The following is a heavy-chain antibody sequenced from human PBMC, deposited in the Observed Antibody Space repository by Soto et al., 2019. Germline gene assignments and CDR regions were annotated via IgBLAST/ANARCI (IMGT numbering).Heavy chain of an antibody. D-gene: IGHD2-8*01. J-gene: IGHJ4*02. CDR3: ARRVGKHCTSSDCGLDY. CDR2: IRSSGNMI. CDR1: GFTFSDYY. Sequence: QVQLVESGGGLVKPGGSLRLSCVGSGFTFSDYYLTWIRQAPGKGLEWVSYIRSSGNMIYYADSVKGRFTMSRDNANNSLYLQMNSLRAEDTTVYFCARRVGKHCTSSDCGLDYLGQGTLVTVSS. V-gene: IGHV3-11*01.